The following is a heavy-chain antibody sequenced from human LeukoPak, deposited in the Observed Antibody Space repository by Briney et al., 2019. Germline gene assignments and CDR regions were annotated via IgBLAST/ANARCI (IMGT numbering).Heavy chain of an antibody. V-gene: IGHV3-33*01. J-gene: IGHJ3*01. CDR2: IWDDGSRK. CDR1: GFTFSSYG. CDR3: AREHTIVVVIAAIST. Sequence: PGRSLRLSCAASGFTFSSYGMHWVRQAPGKGLEWVAVIWDDGSRKYYGDSVKDRFTISRDNSKNTLYLEMNSLRAEDTAVYYCAREHTIVVVIAAISTWGQGTMVTVSS. D-gene: IGHD2-15*01.